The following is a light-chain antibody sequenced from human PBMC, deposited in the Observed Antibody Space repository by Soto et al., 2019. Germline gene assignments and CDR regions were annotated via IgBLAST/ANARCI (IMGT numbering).Light chain of an antibody. CDR2: PAS. J-gene: IGKJ5*01. Sequence: IQLTQSASALSASVGDRVTITCRARQGISSYLSWYQHKPGKAPKLLIYPASTLQSGVPSSFSGSGSGTEFTLTISRLQPDAFATYSCQQYNSYPFTFGQVTRLEIK. V-gene: IGKV1-9*01. CDR3: QQYNSYPFT. CDR1: QGISSY.